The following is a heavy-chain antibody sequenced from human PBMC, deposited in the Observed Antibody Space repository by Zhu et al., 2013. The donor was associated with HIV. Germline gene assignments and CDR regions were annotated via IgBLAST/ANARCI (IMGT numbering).Heavy chain of an antibody. Sequence: QVQLVQSGAEVERPGASLKVSCKASGYTFTDFHIHWVRQAPGQGLECMGWINPNSGGPRYAPKFQGRVTMTRDTSISTAYMELTRLRSDDTAVYYCARGGAWNDDDHYYGMDVWGQGTTVTVSS. D-gene: IGHD1-1*01. CDR2: INPNSGGP. CDR1: GYTFTDFH. V-gene: IGHV1-2*02. J-gene: IGHJ6*02. CDR3: ARGGAWNDDDHYYGMDV.